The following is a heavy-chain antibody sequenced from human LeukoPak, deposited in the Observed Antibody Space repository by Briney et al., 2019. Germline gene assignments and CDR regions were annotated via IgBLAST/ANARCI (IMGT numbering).Heavy chain of an antibody. CDR2: INTYNGNT. Sequence: ASVKVSCKASGYTFTSFGISWVRQVPGQGLEWMGWINTYNGNTNYTPKLQGRVTMTTDTSKNTAYMELRSLTSYDKAVYFCARDCGSGTCYFFPWGQGALVIVSS. CDR3: ARDCGSGTCYFFP. D-gene: IGHD2-15*01. V-gene: IGHV1-18*01. CDR1: GYTFTSFG. J-gene: IGHJ5*02.